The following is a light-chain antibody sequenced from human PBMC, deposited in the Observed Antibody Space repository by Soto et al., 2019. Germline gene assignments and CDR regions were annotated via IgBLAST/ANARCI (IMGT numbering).Light chain of an antibody. CDR3: CSYAGSNNLF. CDR2: AVT. V-gene: IGLV2-11*01. Sequence: QSALTQPRSVSGSPGQSVTISCTGTSSDVGGYEYVSWYQQYPGKAPKLMIYAVTRRPSGVPDRFSGSKSGNTASLTISGLQAEDEADYYCCSYAGSNNLFFGGGTKLTVL. J-gene: IGLJ2*01. CDR1: SSDVGGYEY.